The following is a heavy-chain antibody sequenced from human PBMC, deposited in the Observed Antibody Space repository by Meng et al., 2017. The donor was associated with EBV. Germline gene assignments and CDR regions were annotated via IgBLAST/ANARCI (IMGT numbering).Heavy chain of an antibody. V-gene: IGHV2-5*02. J-gene: IGHJ4*02. CDR3: AHIIAARPFDY. CDR1: GFSLSTSGVG. CDR2: IYWDDDK. Sequence: QTPLKESCPTLLKPTQTLTPTCTFSGFSLSTSGVGVGWIRQPPGKALEWLALIYWDDDKRYSPSLKSRLTITKDTSKNQVVLTMTNMDPVDAATYYCAHIIAARPFDYWGQGTLVTVSS. D-gene: IGHD6-6*01.